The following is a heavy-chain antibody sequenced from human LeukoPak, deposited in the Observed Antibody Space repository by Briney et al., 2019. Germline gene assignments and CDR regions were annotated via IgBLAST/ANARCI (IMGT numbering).Heavy chain of an antibody. J-gene: IGHJ5*02. Sequence: PGGSLRLSCAASGFTFSSYWMSWVRQAPGKGLEWVANINQDGSEKYYVDSVRGRFTISRDNAKNSLYLQMSSLRADDTAVYYCARVRPKWGATTGWFDPWGQGTLVTVSS. V-gene: IGHV3-7*01. CDR2: INQDGSEK. CDR1: GFTFSSYW. CDR3: ARVRPKWGATTGWFDP. D-gene: IGHD1-26*01.